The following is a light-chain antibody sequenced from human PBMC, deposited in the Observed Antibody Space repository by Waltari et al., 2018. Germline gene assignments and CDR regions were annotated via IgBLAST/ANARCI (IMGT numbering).Light chain of an antibody. CDR2: RNN. V-gene: IGLV1-47*01. J-gene: IGLJ3*02. CDR3: AAWDDSLGGRV. CDR1: RSNIGSNY. Sequence: QSVLTQPPSASGTPGQRVTISCSGSRSNIGSNYVYWYQQLPGTAPKLLIYRNNQRPSGCPDRFSGSKSGTSASLAISGLRSEDEADYYCAAWDDSLGGRVFGGGTKVTVL.